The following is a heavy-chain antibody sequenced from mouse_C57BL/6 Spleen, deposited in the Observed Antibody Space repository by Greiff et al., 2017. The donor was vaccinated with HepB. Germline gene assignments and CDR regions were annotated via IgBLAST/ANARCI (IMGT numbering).Heavy chain of an antibody. J-gene: IGHJ2*01. V-gene: IGHV1-72*01. CDR3: ARSTYYSNYEGVYFDY. CDR2: IDPNSGGT. D-gene: IGHD2-5*01. Sequence: QVQLQQPGAELVKPGASVKLSCKASGYTFTSYWMHWVKQRPGRGLEWIGRIDPNSGGTKYNEKFKSKATLTVDKPSSTAYMQLSSLTSEDAAVYYCARSTYYSNYEGVYFDYWGQGTTLTVSS. CDR1: GYTFTSYW.